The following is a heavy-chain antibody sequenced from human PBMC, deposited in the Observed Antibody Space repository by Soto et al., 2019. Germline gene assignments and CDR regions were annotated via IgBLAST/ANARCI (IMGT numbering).Heavy chain of an antibody. J-gene: IGHJ4*02. CDR1: GFTFSDYF. CDR3: ERVSSSSLFDY. Sequence: VHLVDSGGGLVKPGGSLRLSCAASGFTFSDYFMTWIRQAPGKGLEWVSYIGSRGSPIYYVDSVKGRFTISRDNAKDSLYLHMNSLRAEDTAVYYCERVSSSSLFDYWGQGTLVTVSS. CDR2: IGSRGSPI. D-gene: IGHD6-6*01. V-gene: IGHV3-11*01.